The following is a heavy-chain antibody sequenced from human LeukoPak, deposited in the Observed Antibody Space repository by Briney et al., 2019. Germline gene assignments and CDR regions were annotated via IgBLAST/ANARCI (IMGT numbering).Heavy chain of an antibody. J-gene: IGHJ4*02. D-gene: IGHD3-10*01. CDR2: INTNTGNP. CDR3: ARVYGSESYSYFDY. CDR1: GYTFTSYA. V-gene: IGHV7-4-1*02. Sequence: ASVKVSCKASGYTFTSYAMNWVRQAPGQGLEWMGWINTNTGNPTYAQGFTGRFVFSLDTSVSTAYLQISSLKAEDTAVFYYARVYGSESYSYFDYWGQGTLVTVSS.